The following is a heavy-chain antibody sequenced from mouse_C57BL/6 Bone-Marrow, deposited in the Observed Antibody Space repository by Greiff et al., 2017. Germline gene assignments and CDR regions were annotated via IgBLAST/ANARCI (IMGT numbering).Heavy chain of an antibody. Sequence: QVQLQQSGTELVKPGASVKLSCKASGYTFTSYWMHWVKQRPGQGLEWIGNINPSNGGTNYNEKFKSKATLTVDKSSSTAYMQLRSLTSEDSAVYYCAPYEYDGAMDYWGQGTSVTVSS. J-gene: IGHJ4*01. CDR1: GYTFTSYW. CDR3: APYEYDGAMDY. CDR2: INPSNGGT. V-gene: IGHV1-53*01. D-gene: IGHD2-4*01.